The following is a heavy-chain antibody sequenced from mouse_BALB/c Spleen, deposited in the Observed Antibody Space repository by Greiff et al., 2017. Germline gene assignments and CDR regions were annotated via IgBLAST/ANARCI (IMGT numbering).Heavy chain of an antibody. CDR1: GYTFTSYT. V-gene: IGHV1-4*02. Sequence: VQLQESAAELARPGASVKMSCKASGYTFTSYTMHWVKQRPGQGLEWIGYINPSSGYTEYNQKFKDKTTLTADKSSSTAYMQLSSLTSEDSAVYYCAREYYGNSYAMDYWCQGTSVTVSS. J-gene: IGHJ4*01. D-gene: IGHD2-1*01. CDR3: AREYYGNSYAMDY. CDR2: INPSSGYT.